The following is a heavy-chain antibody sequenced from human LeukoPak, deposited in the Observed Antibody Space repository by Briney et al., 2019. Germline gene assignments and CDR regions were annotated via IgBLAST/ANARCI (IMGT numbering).Heavy chain of an antibody. V-gene: IGHV4-4*02. Sequence: SETLSLTCAVSGGSISSSNWWSWVRQPPGKGLEWIGEIYHSGSTNYNPSLKSRVTISVDKSKNQFSLKLSSVTAADTAVYYCASRSSGYFPYYFDYWGQGTLVTVSS. D-gene: IGHD3-22*01. J-gene: IGHJ4*02. CDR3: ASRSSGYFPYYFDY. CDR1: GGSISSSNW. CDR2: IYHSGST.